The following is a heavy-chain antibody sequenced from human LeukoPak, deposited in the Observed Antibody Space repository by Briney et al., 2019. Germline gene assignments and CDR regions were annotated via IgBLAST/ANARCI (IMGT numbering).Heavy chain of an antibody. V-gene: IGHV3-15*01. CDR3: TGMATVKTVDF. D-gene: IGHD4-17*01. J-gene: IGHJ4*02. Sequence: GGSLRLSCIVSGLVFNDAWMSWVRQVPGKGLEWVGRITSGGATVYAAPVKGRFIISRDNSKGTYYPQMNSLKTDDKAMYYCTGMATVKTVDFWGEGTPVAVSS. CDR2: ITSGGAT. CDR1: GLVFNDAW.